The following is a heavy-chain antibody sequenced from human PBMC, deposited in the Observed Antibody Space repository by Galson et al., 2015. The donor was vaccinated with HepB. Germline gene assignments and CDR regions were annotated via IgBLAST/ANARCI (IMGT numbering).Heavy chain of an antibody. Sequence: CAISGDSVSSNSAAWNWIRQSPSRGLEWLGRTYYRSKWYNDYAVSVKSRITINPDTSKNQFSLQLNSVTPEDTAVYYYARGDYVWGSYRYPAPYFDYWGQGTLVTVSP. J-gene: IGHJ4*02. V-gene: IGHV6-1*01. CDR3: ARGDYVWGSYRYPAPYFDY. D-gene: IGHD3-16*02. CDR2: TYYRSKWYN. CDR1: GDSVSSNSAA.